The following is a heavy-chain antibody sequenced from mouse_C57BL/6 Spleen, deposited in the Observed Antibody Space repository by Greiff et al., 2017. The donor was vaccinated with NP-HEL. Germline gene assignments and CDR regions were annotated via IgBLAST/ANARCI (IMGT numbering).Heavy chain of an antibody. CDR2: ISDGGSYT. V-gene: IGHV5-4*03. CDR1: GFTFSSYA. D-gene: IGHD1-1*01. CDR3: ARGYGSRGYAMDY. J-gene: IGHJ4*01. Sequence: EVKLVESGGGLVKPGGSLKLSCAASGFTFSSYAMSWVRQTPEKRLEWVATISDGGSYTYYPDNVKGRFTISRDNAKNNLYLQMSHLKSEDTAMYYCARGYGSRGYAMDYWGQGTSVTVSS.